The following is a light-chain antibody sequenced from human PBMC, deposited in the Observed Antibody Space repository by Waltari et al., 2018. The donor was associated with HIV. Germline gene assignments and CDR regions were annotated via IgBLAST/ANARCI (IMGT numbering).Light chain of an antibody. V-gene: IGLV3-16*01. Sequence: SYELTQPPSVSVSQGQMARTTCPGEAFPKKYVSWYQQKPGQAPVLVRYKDKERPSGIPERFSGSSSGTMVTLTISGVQAEDEADYYCLSADSSGTYWVFGGGTEVTVL. CDR1: AFPKKY. J-gene: IGLJ3*02. CDR2: KDK. CDR3: LSADSSGTYWV.